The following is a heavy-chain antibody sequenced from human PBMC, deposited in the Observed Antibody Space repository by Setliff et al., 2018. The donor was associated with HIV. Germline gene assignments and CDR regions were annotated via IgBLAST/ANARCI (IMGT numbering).Heavy chain of an antibody. D-gene: IGHD1-1*01. CDR1: GGTFSSYA. CDR3: ARNPQPTGTPDYYYYYYMDV. J-gene: IGHJ6*03. Sequence: SVKVSCKDSGGTFSSYAIRWVRQAPGQGLEWMGRIIPIFGTANYAQKFQGRVTITADHSTSTAYMELSSLRSEDTAVYYCARNPQPTGTPDYYYYYYMDVWGKGTTVTVSS. V-gene: IGHV1-69*13. CDR2: IIPIFGTA.